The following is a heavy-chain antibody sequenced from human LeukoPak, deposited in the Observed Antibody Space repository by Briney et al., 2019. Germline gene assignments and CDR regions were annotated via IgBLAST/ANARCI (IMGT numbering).Heavy chain of an antibody. V-gene: IGHV3-30*05. CDR2: ISYDGSNK. Sequence: QAGGSLRLSCAASGFTFSSYGMHWVRQAPGKGLEWVAVISYDGSNKYYADSVKGRFTISRDNSKNTLYLQMNSLRAEGTAVYYCAELGITMIGGVWGKGTTVTISS. CDR3: AELGITMIGGV. J-gene: IGHJ6*04. CDR1: GFTFSSYG. D-gene: IGHD3-10*02.